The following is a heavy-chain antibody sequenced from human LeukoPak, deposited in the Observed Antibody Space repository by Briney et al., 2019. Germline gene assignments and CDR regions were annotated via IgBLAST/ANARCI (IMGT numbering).Heavy chain of an antibody. V-gene: IGHV3-30*02. CDR1: GFTFSSYG. CDR2: IRYDGSNK. D-gene: IGHD6-13*01. J-gene: IGHJ6*03. Sequence: GGSLRLSCAASGFTFSSYGMHWVRQAPGKELEWVAFIRYDGSNKYYADSVKGRFTISRDNSKNTLYLQMNSLRAEDTAVYYCAKDRIAAAGEIYYYYYMDVWGKGTTVTISS. CDR3: AKDRIAAAGEIYYYYYMDV.